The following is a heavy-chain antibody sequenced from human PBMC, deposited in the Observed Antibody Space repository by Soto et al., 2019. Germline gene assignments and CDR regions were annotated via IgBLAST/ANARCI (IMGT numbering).Heavy chain of an antibody. CDR2: IIPIFGTA. J-gene: IGHJ4*02. Sequence: SVKVSCKASGGTFSSYAIGWVRQAPGQGLEWMGGIIPIFGTANYAQKFQGRVTITADESTSTAYMELSSLRSEDTAVYYCAGTVHYDFWSGYPTYYFDYWGQGTLVTVSS. CDR1: GGTFSSYA. CDR3: AGTVHYDFWSGYPTYYFDY. V-gene: IGHV1-69*13. D-gene: IGHD3-3*01.